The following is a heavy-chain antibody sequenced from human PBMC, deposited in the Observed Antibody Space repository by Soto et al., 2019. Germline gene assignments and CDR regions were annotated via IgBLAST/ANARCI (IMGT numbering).Heavy chain of an antibody. CDR3: ARSVAVPGAHIDY. CDR2: VYYTGST. J-gene: IGHJ4*02. D-gene: IGHD6-19*01. Sequence: SETLSLTCSVSGGSISGSYWSWIRQSPGKGLEWLGYVYYTGSTDYSPSLRSRVSISVDTSKNEFSLRLSSVTAADTAVYFCARSVAVPGAHIDYWGQGTQVTVSS. V-gene: IGHV4-59*01. CDR1: GGSISGSY.